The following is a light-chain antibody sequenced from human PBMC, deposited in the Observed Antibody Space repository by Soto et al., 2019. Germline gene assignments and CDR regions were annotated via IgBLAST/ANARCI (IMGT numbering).Light chain of an antibody. V-gene: IGKV3-15*01. CDR2: GAS. J-gene: IGKJ2*01. Sequence: EIVMTQSPATLSVSPGERATLSCRASQSVSSNLAWYQQKPGQAPRLLIYGASTRATGIPARFSGSGSGTEFTLTNSSRQSEDLAVYYCQQYNHWSLYTFGQRTKLEIK. CDR1: QSVSSN. CDR3: QQYNHWSLYT.